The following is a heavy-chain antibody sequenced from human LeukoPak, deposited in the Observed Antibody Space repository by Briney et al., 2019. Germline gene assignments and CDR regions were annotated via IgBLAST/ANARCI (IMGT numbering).Heavy chain of an antibody. CDR3: ARQEQSFRISSYFDY. J-gene: IGHJ4*02. CDR2: INSDGSST. D-gene: IGHD6-13*01. CDR1: GFTFSSYW. V-gene: IGHV3-74*01. Sequence: GGSLRLSCAASGFTFSSYWMPWVLQAPGKGLVWVSRINSDGSSTSYADSVKGRFTISRDNAKNTLYLQMNSLRAEDTAVYYCARQEQSFRISSYFDYWGQGTLVTVSS.